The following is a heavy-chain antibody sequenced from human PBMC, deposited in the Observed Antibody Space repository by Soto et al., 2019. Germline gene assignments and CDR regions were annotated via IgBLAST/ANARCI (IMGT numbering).Heavy chain of an antibody. CDR3: SRAGDWSGYYTPRHYYYMDV. D-gene: IGHD3-3*01. J-gene: IGHJ6*03. V-gene: IGHV4-59*08. CDR2: IYYSGST. CDR1: GGSISSYY. Sequence: PSETLSLTCTVSGGSISSYYWSWIRQPPGKGLEWFGYIYYSGSTNYNPSLKSRVTISVDTSKNQFSLKLSSVTAADTAVYYCSRAGDWSGYYTPRHYYYMDVWGKGTTVTVSS.